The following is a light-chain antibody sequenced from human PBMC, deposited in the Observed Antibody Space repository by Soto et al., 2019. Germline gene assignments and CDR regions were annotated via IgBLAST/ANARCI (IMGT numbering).Light chain of an antibody. V-gene: IGLV1-40*01. CDR3: QSFDSTLSGGV. CDR1: SSNIGAGYN. CDR2: GNT. Sequence: QSVLTQPPSVSGAPGQRVTISCTGSSSNIGAGYNVHWYQQLPGIAPKLLIYGNTNRPSGVPDRFSASKSDTSASLAITGLQSEDEAFYYCQSFDSTLSGGVFGTGTKVTVL. J-gene: IGLJ1*01.